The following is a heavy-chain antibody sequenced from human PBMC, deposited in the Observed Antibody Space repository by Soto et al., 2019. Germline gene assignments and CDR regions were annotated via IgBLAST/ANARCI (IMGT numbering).Heavy chain of an antibody. J-gene: IGHJ5*02. CDR1: GGTFSSYA. Sequence: SVKVSCKASGGTFSSYAISWVRQAPGQGLEWMGGIIPIFGTANYAQKFQGRVTITADESTSTAYMELSSLRSEDTAVYYCAREFIRSSSWPFSNWFDPWGQGTLVTVSS. V-gene: IGHV1-69*13. CDR2: IIPIFGTA. D-gene: IGHD6-13*01. CDR3: AREFIRSSSWPFSNWFDP.